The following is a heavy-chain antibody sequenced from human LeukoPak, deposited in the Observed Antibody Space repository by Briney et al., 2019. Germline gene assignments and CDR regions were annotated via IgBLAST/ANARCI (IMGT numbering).Heavy chain of an antibody. J-gene: IGHJ4*02. CDR2: IRDSGSST. D-gene: IGHD1-26*01. V-gene: IGHV3-23*01. CDR3: AKYGPQDSGSSHFDY. Sequence: PGGSLRLSCAASGFTFSSYAMSWVRQAPGKGLEWVSAIRDSGSSTHYADSVKGRFTTSRDNSKNTLFLQMNSLRAEDTDIYYCAKYGPQDSGSSHFDYWGQGALVTVSS. CDR1: GFTFSSYA.